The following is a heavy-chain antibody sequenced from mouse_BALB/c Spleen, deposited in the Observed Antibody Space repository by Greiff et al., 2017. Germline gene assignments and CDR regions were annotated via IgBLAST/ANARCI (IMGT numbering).Heavy chain of an antibody. Sequence: QVQLQQPGAELVRPGASVKLSCKASGYTFTSYWMHWVKQRPGQGLEWIGYISPSTGYTEYNQKFKDKATLTADKSSSTAYMQLSSLTSEDSAVYYCTRRAEGGYFDYWGQGTTLTVSS. CDR1: GYTFTSYW. J-gene: IGHJ2*01. D-gene: IGHD3-3*01. CDR2: ISPSTGYT. V-gene: IGHV1-7*01. CDR3: TRRAEGGYFDY.